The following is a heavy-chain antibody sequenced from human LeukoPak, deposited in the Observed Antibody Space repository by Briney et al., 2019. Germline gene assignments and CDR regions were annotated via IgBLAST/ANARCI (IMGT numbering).Heavy chain of an antibody. Sequence: GGSLRLSCAASGFTFSSYGMHWVRQAPGKGLEWVAVISYDGSNKYYADSVKGRFTISRDNSKNTLYLQMNSLRAEDTAVYYCAKVPGPDAFDIWGQGTMVTVSS. CDR2: ISYDGSNK. CDR1: GFTFSSYG. CDR3: AKVPGPDAFDI. J-gene: IGHJ3*02. V-gene: IGHV3-30*18.